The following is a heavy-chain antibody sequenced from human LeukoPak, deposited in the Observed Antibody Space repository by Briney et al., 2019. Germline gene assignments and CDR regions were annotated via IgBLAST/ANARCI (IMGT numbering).Heavy chain of an antibody. Sequence: GGSLRLSCAAFGFAFTNAWMNWVRQAPGKGLEWVAVIWYDGSNKYYADSVKGRFTISRDNSKNTLYLQMNSLRAEDTAVYYCARGVTRYCSSTSCYYFDYWGQGTLVTVSS. V-gene: IGHV3-33*08. D-gene: IGHD2-2*01. CDR2: IWYDGSNK. CDR3: ARGVTRYCSSTSCYYFDY. J-gene: IGHJ4*02. CDR1: GFAFTNAW.